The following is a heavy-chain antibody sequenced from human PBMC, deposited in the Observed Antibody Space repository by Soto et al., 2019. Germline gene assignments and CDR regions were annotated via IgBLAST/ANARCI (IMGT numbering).Heavy chain of an antibody. CDR1: GGSVSSGSYY. V-gene: IGHV4-39*01. CDR3: GRNRYGMDV. J-gene: IGHJ6*02. CDR2: IYYSGST. Sequence: SETLSFTCTVSGGSVSSGSYYWGWIRQPPGKGLEWIGSIYYSGSTYYNPSLKSRVTISVDTSKNQFSLKLSSVTAADTAVYYCGRNRYGMDVWGQGTTVTV.